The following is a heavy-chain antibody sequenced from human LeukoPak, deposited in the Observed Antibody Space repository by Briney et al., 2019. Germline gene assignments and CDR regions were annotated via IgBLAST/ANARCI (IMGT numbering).Heavy chain of an antibody. CDR2: ISGSGDRI. J-gene: IGHJ4*02. V-gene: IGHV3-23*01. Sequence: GGSLRLSCIASGFTFSTYAMTWVRQAPGKGLEWVSHISGSGDRIFYAESVKGRFTISRDNAKDTLYLQMNNLRAEDTAIYYCAKGLSGTYAPLFDYWGQGTLVTVSS. CDR1: GFTFSTYA. D-gene: IGHD3-16*01. CDR3: AKGLSGTYAPLFDY.